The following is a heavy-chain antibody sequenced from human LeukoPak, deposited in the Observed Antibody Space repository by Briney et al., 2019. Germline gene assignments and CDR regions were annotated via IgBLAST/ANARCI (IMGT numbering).Heavy chain of an antibody. CDR3: ARDLHSSSWSQNWFDP. V-gene: IGHV1-69*04. CDR2: IIPILGIA. Sequence: ASVKVSCKASGGTFSSYAISWVRQAPGQGLEWMGRIIPILGIANYAQKFQGRVTITADKSTSTAYMELSSLRSDDTAVYYCARDLHSSSWSQNWFDPWGQGTLVTVSS. J-gene: IGHJ5*02. CDR1: GGTFSSYA. D-gene: IGHD6-13*01.